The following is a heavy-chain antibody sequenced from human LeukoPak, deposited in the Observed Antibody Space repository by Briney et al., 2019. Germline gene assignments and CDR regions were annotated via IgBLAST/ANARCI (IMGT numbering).Heavy chain of an antibody. J-gene: IGHJ6*04. CDR1: GFTFSSYG. D-gene: IGHD3-3*01. CDR3: AKIRGVYYYYYGMDV. Sequence: PGRSLRLSCAASGFTFSSYGMHWIRQATGKGLEWVAVISYDGSNKYYADSVKGRFTISRDNSKNTLYLQMNSLRAEDTAVYYCAKIRGVYYYYYGMDVWGKGTTVTVSS. V-gene: IGHV3-30*18. CDR2: ISYDGSNK.